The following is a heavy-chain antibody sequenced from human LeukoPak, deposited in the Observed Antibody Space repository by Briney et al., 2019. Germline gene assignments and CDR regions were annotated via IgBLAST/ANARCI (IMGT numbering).Heavy chain of an antibody. Sequence: QSGGSLRLSCVASGFTFTTYWMSWVRQAPGKGLEWVAVISYDGSNKYYADSVKGRFTISRDNSKNTLYLQMNSLRAEDTAVYYCAGGQIVGATHFDYWGQGTLVTVSS. CDR1: GFTFTTYW. D-gene: IGHD1-26*01. CDR3: AGGQIVGATHFDY. J-gene: IGHJ4*02. CDR2: ISYDGSNK. V-gene: IGHV3-30-3*01.